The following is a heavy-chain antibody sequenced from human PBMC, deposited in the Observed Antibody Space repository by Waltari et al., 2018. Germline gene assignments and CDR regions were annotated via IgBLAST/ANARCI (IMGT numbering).Heavy chain of an antibody. J-gene: IGHJ5*02. V-gene: IGHV3-23*04. Sequence: EVQLVESGGGLVQPGGSLRLSCAASGFTFSSYAMSWVRQAPGKVVEGVAAIGGSGGSTDYADSAKGRFTIARDNSKNALYLQMNSLRAEDTAVYYCANPGNWFDPWGQGTLVTVSS. CDR2: IGGSGGST. CDR1: GFTFSSYA. CDR3: ANPGNWFDP.